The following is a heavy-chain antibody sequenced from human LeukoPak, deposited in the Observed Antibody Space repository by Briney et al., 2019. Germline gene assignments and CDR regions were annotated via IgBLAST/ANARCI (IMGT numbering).Heavy chain of an antibody. V-gene: IGHV1-8*01. Sequence: ASVKVSCKASGYTFTSYDINWVRQATGQGLEWMGWMNPNSDNTGYAQKFQGRVTMTRNTSISTAYMELSSLRSEDTAVYYCARALLWWKAFDIWGQGTMVTVSS. CDR3: ARALLWWKAFDI. CDR1: GYTFTSYD. D-gene: IGHD2-21*01. CDR2: MNPNSDNT. J-gene: IGHJ3*02.